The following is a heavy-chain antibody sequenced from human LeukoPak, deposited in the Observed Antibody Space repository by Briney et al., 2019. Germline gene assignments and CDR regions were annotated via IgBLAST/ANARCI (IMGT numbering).Heavy chain of an antibody. CDR2: ISGSGGST. CDR3: AKDPLGMRYFDY. J-gene: IGHJ4*02. V-gene: IGHV3-23*01. Sequence: GWSLRLSCAASGFTFSSYAMSWVRQAPGKGLEWVSGISGSGGSTNYEDSVKGRFTISRDNSKKTLYLQMNSLRAEDTAVYYCAKDPLGMRYFDYWGQGTLVTVSS. D-gene: IGHD3-16*01. CDR1: GFTFSSYA.